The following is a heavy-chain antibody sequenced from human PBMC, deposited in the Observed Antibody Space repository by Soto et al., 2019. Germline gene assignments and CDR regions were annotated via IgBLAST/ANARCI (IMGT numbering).Heavy chain of an antibody. CDR3: VKDLGTGLLNYYYGMDV. CDR1: GFTFSSYA. CDR2: ISSNGGST. D-gene: IGHD5-18*01. J-gene: IGHJ6*02. V-gene: IGHV3-64D*08. Sequence: PWGSLRLSCSASGFTFSSYAMHWVRQAPGKGLEYVSAISSNGGSTYYADSVKGRFTISRDNSKNTLYLQMSSLRAEDTAVYYCVKDLGTGLLNYYYGMDVWGQGTTVTVSS.